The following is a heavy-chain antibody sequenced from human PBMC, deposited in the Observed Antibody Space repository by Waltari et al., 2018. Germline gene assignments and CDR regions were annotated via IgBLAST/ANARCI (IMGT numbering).Heavy chain of an antibody. D-gene: IGHD2-21*01. CDR1: GYTFTGYY. J-gene: IGHJ4*02. V-gene: IGHV1-2*06. CDR2: INPNSGGT. Sequence: QVQLVQSGAEVKKPGASVKVSCKASGYTFTGYYMHWVRQAPGQGLEWMGRINPNSGGTNYAQKFQGRVTMTRDTSISTAYMELSRLRSDDTAVYYCASLSLAPDCGGDCAGGYWGQGTLVTVSS. CDR3: ASLSLAPDCGGDCAGGY.